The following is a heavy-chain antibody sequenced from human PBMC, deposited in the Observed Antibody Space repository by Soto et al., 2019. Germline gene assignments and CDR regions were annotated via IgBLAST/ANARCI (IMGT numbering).Heavy chain of an antibody. CDR3: ARGFNWASDY. CDR2: INAGNGNR. J-gene: IGHJ4*02. Sequence: ASVKVSCKASGYTFTSYAMHWVRQAPGQRLEWMGWINAGNGNRKYSQRFQGRVTIASDTSASTGYMELSSLRSEDTAVYYCARGFNWASDYWGQGTLVTVSS. V-gene: IGHV1-3*01. CDR1: GYTFTSYA. D-gene: IGHD1-1*01.